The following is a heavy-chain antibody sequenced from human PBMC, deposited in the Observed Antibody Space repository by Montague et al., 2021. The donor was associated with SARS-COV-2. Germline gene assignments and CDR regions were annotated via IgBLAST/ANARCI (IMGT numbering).Heavy chain of an antibody. CDR2: INYRGST. Sequence: SETLSLTCAVAGGSVNCYYWSWIRQPPGKGLEWIGDINYRGSTNYNPSLKTRVTISIDTSKNHFSLKLSSVTAADTAVYYCARGQGVYPINGDFDYWGQGTLVTVSS. J-gene: IGHJ4*02. CDR1: GGSVNCYY. CDR3: ARGQGVYPINGDFDY. D-gene: IGHD6-13*01. V-gene: IGHV4-59*02.